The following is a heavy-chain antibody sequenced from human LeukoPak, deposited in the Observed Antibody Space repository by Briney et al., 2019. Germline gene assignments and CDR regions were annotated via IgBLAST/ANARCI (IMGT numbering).Heavy chain of an antibody. V-gene: IGHV4-39*01. CDR2: VYYSGSA. CDR1: GASVYDNSYN. J-gene: IGHJ4*02. D-gene: IGHD4-17*01. CDR3: ARHHDYGVGKGD. Sequence: KPSETLSLTCTVSGASVYDNSYNWGWVRQPPGKGLEWIGCVYYSGSAYYNPSLKSRVTISVDTSNNQFSLKLTSVTAADTAFYYCARHHDYGVGKGDWGQGTLVTVSS.